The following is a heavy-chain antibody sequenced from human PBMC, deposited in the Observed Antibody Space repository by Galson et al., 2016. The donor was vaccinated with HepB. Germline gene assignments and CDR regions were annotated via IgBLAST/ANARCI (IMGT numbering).Heavy chain of an antibody. V-gene: IGHV3-7*01. D-gene: IGHD4-17*01. Sequence: SLRLSCAASEFIFSNYWMNWVRLVPGKGLEWVATLNRDGGEIYYVDSVKGRFTISRDNARNSLYLQMNSLRAEDTAIYYCARGTALPGVVYWGQGSLVIVSS. CDR1: EFIFSNYW. J-gene: IGHJ4*02. CDR2: LNRDGGEI. CDR3: ARGTALPGVVY.